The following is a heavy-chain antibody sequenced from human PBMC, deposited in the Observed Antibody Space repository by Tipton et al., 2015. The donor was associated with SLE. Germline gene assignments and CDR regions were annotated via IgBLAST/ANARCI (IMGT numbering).Heavy chain of an antibody. V-gene: IGHV4-34*01. CDR2: INHSGST. CDR1: GGSFIGYQ. Sequence: TLSLTCAVNGGSFIGYQWSWIRQPPGKGLEWIGEINHSGSTNYNPSLKSRVTISVDTSKNQFSLKLSSVTAADTAVYYCARVKRITMIVGRWAFDIWGQGTMVTVSS. J-gene: IGHJ3*02. D-gene: IGHD3-22*01. CDR3: ARVKRITMIVGRWAFDI.